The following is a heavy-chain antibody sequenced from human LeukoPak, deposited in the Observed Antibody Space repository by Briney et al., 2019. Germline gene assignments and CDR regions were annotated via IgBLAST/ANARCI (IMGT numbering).Heavy chain of an antibody. Sequence: GASVKVSCKASGYTFTSYGISWVRQAPGQGLEWMGWISAYNGNTNYAQKLQGRVTMTTDTSMSTAYMELRSLRSDDTAVYYCARDPPRIVVVVAATNYYGMDVWGQGTTVTVSS. J-gene: IGHJ6*02. CDR3: ARDPPRIVVVVAATNYYGMDV. D-gene: IGHD2-15*01. CDR2: ISAYNGNT. CDR1: GYTFTSYG. V-gene: IGHV1-18*01.